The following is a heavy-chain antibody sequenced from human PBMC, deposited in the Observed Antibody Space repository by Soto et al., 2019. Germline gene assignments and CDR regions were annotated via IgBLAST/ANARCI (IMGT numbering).Heavy chain of an antibody. Sequence: SVKVSCKASGGTFSSYAISWVRQAPGQGLEWMGGIIPIFGTANYAQKFQGRVTITADESTSTAYMELSSLRSEDTAVYYCAREAPYSRGWYGPGSEPDYWGQGTLVTVSS. CDR2: IIPIFGTA. V-gene: IGHV1-69*13. CDR3: AREAPYSRGWYGPGSEPDY. CDR1: GGTFSSYA. J-gene: IGHJ4*02. D-gene: IGHD6-19*01.